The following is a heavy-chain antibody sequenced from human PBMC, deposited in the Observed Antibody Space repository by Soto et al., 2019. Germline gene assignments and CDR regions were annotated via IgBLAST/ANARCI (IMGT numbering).Heavy chain of an antibody. CDR1: GGSLSNYG. J-gene: IGHJ6*02. CDR3: ARGDATKIVVTTYYAMDV. CDR2: IIPVFGTP. Sequence: VQLVQSGAEVKKPGSSVKVSFKASGGSLSNYGISWVRQAPGQGLEWMGAIIPVFGTPNYAQKFQDRVTITADESTTTVYMEVRSLTSEDTAVYYCARGDATKIVVTTYYAMDVWGQGTTVTVSS. D-gene: IGHD3-22*01. V-gene: IGHV1-69*12.